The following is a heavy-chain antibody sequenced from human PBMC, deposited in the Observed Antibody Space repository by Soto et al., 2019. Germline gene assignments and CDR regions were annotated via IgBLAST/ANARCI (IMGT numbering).Heavy chain of an antibody. CDR3: ARGGYSSSWYLTYFDP. CDR2: IYYSGST. D-gene: IGHD6-13*01. Sequence: ETLSLTCTVSGGSISSYYWTWIRQPPGKGLEWIGYIYYSGSTNYNPSLKSRVTISEDTSKNQFSLKLSSVTAADTAVYYCARGGYSSSWYLTYFDPWGQGTLVTVSS. V-gene: IGHV4-59*01. CDR1: GGSISSYY. J-gene: IGHJ5*02.